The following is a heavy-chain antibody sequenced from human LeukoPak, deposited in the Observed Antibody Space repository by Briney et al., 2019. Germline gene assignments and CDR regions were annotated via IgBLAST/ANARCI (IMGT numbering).Heavy chain of an antibody. CDR2: ISAYNGNT. J-gene: IGHJ3*02. V-gene: IGHV1-18*01. CDR1: GYTFTSYG. CDR3: ASSSLYYDDAFDI. D-gene: IGHD3-16*01. Sequence: ASVKVSCKASGYTFTSYGISWVRQAPGQGLEWMGWISAYNGNTNYAQKLQGRVTMTTDTSTSTAYMELSSLRSEDTAVYYCASSSLYYDDAFDIWGQGTMVTVSS.